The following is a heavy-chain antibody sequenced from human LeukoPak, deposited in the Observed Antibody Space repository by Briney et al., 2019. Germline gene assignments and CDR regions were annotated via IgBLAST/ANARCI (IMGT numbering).Heavy chain of an antibody. Sequence: PGRSLRLSCAASGFTFSSCGMHWVRQAPGKGLEWVAVISYDGSNKYYADSVKGRFTISRDNSKNTLYLQMNSLRAEDTAVYYCAKVKTNWAYFDYWGQGTLVTVSS. CDR3: AKVKTNWAYFDY. CDR1: GFTFSSCG. CDR2: ISYDGSNK. V-gene: IGHV3-30*18. D-gene: IGHD7-27*01. J-gene: IGHJ4*02.